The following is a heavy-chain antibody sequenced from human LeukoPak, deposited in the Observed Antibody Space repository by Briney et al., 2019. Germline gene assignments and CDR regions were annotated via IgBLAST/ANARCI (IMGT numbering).Heavy chain of an antibody. CDR1: GFTFSTYA. V-gene: IGHV3-23*01. CDR3: AKSYGSGTYYWIWDY. J-gene: IGHJ4*02. Sequence: GGSLRLSCAGSGFTFSTYAMSWVRQTPGKGLEWVSAVRGGGSATFYADSVKGRFTISRDNSKNTLYLQMNSLRAEDTAVYYCAKSYGSGTYYWIWDYWGQGTLASVSS. D-gene: IGHD3-10*01. CDR2: VRGGGSAT.